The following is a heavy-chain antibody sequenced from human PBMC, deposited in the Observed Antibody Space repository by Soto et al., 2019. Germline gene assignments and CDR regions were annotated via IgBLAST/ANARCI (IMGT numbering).Heavy chain of an antibody. J-gene: IGHJ5*02. CDR3: AHRATMTIFGLIIDNGVWFDP. V-gene: IGHV2-5*02. CDR2: IYWDGDR. D-gene: IGHD3-3*01. CDR1: GFSLSTSGAA. Sequence: QITLKESGPTLVKPTQTLTLTCTFSGFSLSTSGAAVGWIRQPPGRALEWLALIYWDGDRRYNPSLQSRLTIDKDTSRNQVALTLTSVDPADTATYHCAHRATMTIFGLIIDNGVWFDPWGQGTLVIVSS.